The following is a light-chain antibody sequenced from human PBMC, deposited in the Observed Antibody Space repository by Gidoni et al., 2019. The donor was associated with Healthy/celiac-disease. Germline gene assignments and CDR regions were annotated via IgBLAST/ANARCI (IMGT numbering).Light chain of an antibody. CDR1: QSVISY. CDR3: QQRSNWPPMYT. CDR2: DAS. Sequence: EIVLTQPPATLSLSPGERATLSCRASQSVISYLAWYQQKPGQAPRLLIYDASNRATGIPARFSGSGSGKDFTLTISSLEPEDFAVYYCQQRSNWPPMYTFGQGTKLEIK. J-gene: IGKJ2*01. V-gene: IGKV3-11*01.